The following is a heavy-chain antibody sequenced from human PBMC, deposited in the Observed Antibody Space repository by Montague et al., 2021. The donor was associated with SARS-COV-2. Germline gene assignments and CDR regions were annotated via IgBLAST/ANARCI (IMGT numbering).Heavy chain of an antibody. D-gene: IGHD2-8*02. CDR2: TKYTSTRYE. J-gene: IGHJ3*01. CDR3: ARDLYWAFDA. V-gene: IGHV6-1*01. CDR1: GDSVSRNTAA. Sequence: CAISGDSVSRNTAAWNWIRQSPSRGLEWLGRTKYTSTRYETYAVSVQSRITITADTSKNQFSLRLNSVTPEDTAVYYCARDLYWAFDAWGLGTTVTVSA.